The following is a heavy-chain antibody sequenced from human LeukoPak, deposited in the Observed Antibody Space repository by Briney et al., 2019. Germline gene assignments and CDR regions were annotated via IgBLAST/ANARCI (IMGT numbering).Heavy chain of an antibody. CDR2: VKQDGTEK. V-gene: IGHV3-7*01. D-gene: IGHD6-13*01. CDR3: ARAGGTSWADY. Sequence: GGSLRLSCEASGFTFRDYWMTWVRQAPGKGLEWVANVKQDGTEKLYVDSVKGRYTISRDNGKNTLYLQMNSLRVGDTAIYYCARAGGTSWADYWGQGTLVTVSS. J-gene: IGHJ4*02. CDR1: GFTFRDYW.